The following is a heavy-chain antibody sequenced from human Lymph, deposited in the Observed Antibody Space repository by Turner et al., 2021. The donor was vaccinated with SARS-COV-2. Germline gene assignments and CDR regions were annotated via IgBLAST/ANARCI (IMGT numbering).Heavy chain of an antibody. J-gene: IGHJ6*02. D-gene: IGHD5-18*01. CDR3: ARDPPIQIWVDYFYYGMDV. V-gene: IGHV1-46*01. Sequence: QVQLVQSGAEVKKPGASVTVSCKASGYTFPSYYMHWVRQAPGQGLEWMGIINPSGGSTTYAQKFQGRVTMTRDTSTSTVYMELSSLRSEDTAVYYCARDPPIQIWVDYFYYGMDVWGQGTTVTVSS. CDR1: GYTFPSYY. CDR2: INPSGGST.